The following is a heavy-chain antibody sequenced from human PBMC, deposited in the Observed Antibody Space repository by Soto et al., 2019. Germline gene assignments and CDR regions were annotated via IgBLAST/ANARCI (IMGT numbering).Heavy chain of an antibody. Sequence: ASVKVSCKASGYTLTSDYMHWVRQAPGQGLEWMGIINPSGGSTSYAQKFQGRVTMTRDTSTSTVYMELSSLRSEDTAVYYCARDSHCSGGSCYSSNHDAFDIWGQGTMVTVSS. D-gene: IGHD2-15*01. CDR1: GYTLTSDY. J-gene: IGHJ3*02. V-gene: IGHV1-46*01. CDR2: INPSGGST. CDR3: ARDSHCSGGSCYSSNHDAFDI.